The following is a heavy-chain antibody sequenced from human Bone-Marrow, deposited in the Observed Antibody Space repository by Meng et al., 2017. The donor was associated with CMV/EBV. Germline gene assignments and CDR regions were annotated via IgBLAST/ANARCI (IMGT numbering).Heavy chain of an antibody. CDR3: ARGLDSSGWYYYYYGMDV. V-gene: IGHV3-7*04. J-gene: IGHJ6*02. Sequence: GESLKISCAASGFTFSSYWMSWVRQAPGKGLEWVANIKQDGSEKYYVDSVKGRFTIPRDNAKNSLYLQMNSLRAEDTAVYYCARGLDSSGWYYYYYGMDVWGQGTTVTAP. D-gene: IGHD6-19*01. CDR2: IKQDGSEK. CDR1: GFTFSSYW.